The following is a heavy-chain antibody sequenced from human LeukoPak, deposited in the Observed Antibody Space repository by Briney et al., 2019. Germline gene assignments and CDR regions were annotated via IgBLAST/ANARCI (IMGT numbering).Heavy chain of an antibody. Sequence: EASVKVSCKASGGTFSSYAISWVRQAPGQGLEWMGGIIPIFGTANYAQKFQGRVTITADESTSTAYMELSSLRSEDTAVYYCARDREEGSSWYKGAFDIWGQGTMVTVSS. V-gene: IGHV1-69*13. CDR1: GGTFSSYA. CDR3: ARDREEGSSWYKGAFDI. J-gene: IGHJ3*02. D-gene: IGHD6-13*01. CDR2: IIPIFGTA.